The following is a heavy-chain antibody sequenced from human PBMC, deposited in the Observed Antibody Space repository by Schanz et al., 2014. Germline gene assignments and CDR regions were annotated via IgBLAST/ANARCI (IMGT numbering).Heavy chain of an antibody. J-gene: IGHJ5*02. CDR3: ARDRRRYCSTASCLHDNWFDP. CDR2: IIPILGIA. D-gene: IGHD2-2*01. V-gene: IGHV1-69*08. Sequence: QVQLVQSGAEVKKPGSSVKVSCKASGGTFSSYTISWVRQAPGQGLEWMGRIIPILGIANYAQNFQGRVTITADKSTSTAYMELRSLRSDDTAVYYCARDRRRYCSTASCLHDNWFDPWGQGTLVIVSS. CDR1: GGTFSSYT.